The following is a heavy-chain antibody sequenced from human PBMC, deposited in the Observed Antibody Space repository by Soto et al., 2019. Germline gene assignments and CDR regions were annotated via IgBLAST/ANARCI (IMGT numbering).Heavy chain of an antibody. CDR1: GGTFSSYA. D-gene: IGHD1-1*01. J-gene: IGHJ4*02. Sequence: ASVKVSCKASGGTFSSYAISWVRQAPGQGLEWMGGIIPIFGTANYAQKFQGRVTITADESTSTAYMGLSSLRSEDTAVYYCARGYDAYFDYWGQGTLVTVSS. CDR2: IIPIFGTA. CDR3: ARGYDAYFDY. V-gene: IGHV1-69*13.